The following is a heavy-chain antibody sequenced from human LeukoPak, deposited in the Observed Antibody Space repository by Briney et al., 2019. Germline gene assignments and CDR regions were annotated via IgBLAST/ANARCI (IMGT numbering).Heavy chain of an antibody. CDR1: GGSISSYY. D-gene: IGHD6-13*01. Sequence: SETLSLTCTVSGGSISSYYWSWIRQPPGKGLEWIGYIYYSGSTYYNPSLKSRVTISVDTSKSQFSLKLSSVTAADTAVYYCARQNSRGWFDPWGQGTLVTVSS. CDR2: IYYSGST. V-gene: IGHV4-59*04. CDR3: ARQNSRGWFDP. J-gene: IGHJ5*02.